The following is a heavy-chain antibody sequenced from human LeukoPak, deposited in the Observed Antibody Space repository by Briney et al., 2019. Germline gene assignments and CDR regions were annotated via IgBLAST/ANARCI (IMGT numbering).Heavy chain of an antibody. Sequence: AGSLTLSCAVSGFTFSNYWMHWVRQAPGKGLVWVSCISSDGSSTNYADSVKGRFSISRDNAKNTLYLHMNSLRAEDTALYYCARPMISVMSLGADFWGQGSLVTVSS. D-gene: IGHD3/OR15-3a*01. J-gene: IGHJ4*02. CDR3: ARPMISVMSLGADF. V-gene: IGHV3-74*01. CDR1: GFTFSNYW. CDR2: ISSDGSST.